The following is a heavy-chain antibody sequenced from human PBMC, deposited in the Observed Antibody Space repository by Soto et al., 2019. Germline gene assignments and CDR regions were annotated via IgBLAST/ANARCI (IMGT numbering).Heavy chain of an antibody. CDR1: GFTFSSYG. CDR2: IWYDGSNK. Sequence: QVQLVESGGGVVQPGRSLRLSCAASGFTFSSYGMHWVRQARGKGLEWVAVIWYDGSNKYYADSVKGRFTISRDNSKNTLYLQMNSLRAEDTAVYYCARGYYGSGSYYNGPFDYWGQGTLVTVSS. CDR3: ARGYYGSGSYYNGPFDY. V-gene: IGHV3-33*01. J-gene: IGHJ4*02. D-gene: IGHD3-10*01.